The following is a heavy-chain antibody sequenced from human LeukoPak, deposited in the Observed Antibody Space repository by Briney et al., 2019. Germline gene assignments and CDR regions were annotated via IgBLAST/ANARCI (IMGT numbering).Heavy chain of an antibody. CDR2: MNPNSGNT. Sequence: ASVKVSCKASGYTFTSYDINWVRQAIGQGLEWMGWMNPNSGNTGYAQKFQGRVTMTRNTSISTAYMELSSLRSEDTAVYYCARKGRVSSGFDYWGQGTLVTVSS. V-gene: IGHV1-8*01. CDR1: GYTFTSYD. J-gene: IGHJ4*02. CDR3: ARKGRVSSGFDY. D-gene: IGHD6-6*01.